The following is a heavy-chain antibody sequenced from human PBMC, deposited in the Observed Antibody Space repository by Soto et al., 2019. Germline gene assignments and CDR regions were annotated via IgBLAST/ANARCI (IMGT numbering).Heavy chain of an antibody. CDR3: AKHLVGSILNWFDP. Sequence: TGGSLRLSCAASGFTFSSYAMSWVRQAPGKGLEWVSATSGSGGSTYYADSVKGRFTISRDNSKNTLYLQMNSLRAEDTAVYYCAKHLVGSILNWFDPWGQGTLVTVSS. CDR1: GFTFSSYA. D-gene: IGHD2-2*02. J-gene: IGHJ5*02. CDR2: TSGSGGST. V-gene: IGHV3-23*01.